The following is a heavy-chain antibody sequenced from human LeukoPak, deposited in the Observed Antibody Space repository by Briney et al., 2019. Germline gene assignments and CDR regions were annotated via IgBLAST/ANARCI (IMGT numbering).Heavy chain of an antibody. V-gene: IGHV3-64D*09. D-gene: IGHD6-19*01. CDR3: VKITSSSGGDY. CDR2: ISSNGGST. Sequence: GSLSLSCSASGFTFISYAMYWVRQAPGKGLEYVSGISSNGGSTYYADSVKGRFTISRDNSKNTLYLQMSSLRAEDTAVYYCVKITSSSGGDYWGQGTLVTVSS. CDR1: GFTFISYA. J-gene: IGHJ4*02.